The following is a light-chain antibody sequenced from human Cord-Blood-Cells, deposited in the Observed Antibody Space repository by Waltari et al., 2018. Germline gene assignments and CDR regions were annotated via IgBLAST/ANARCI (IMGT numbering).Light chain of an antibody. Sequence: QSALTQPPSASGSPGQSVTISCTGTSSDVGGYTYVSWYHQPPGKAPKHMIYEVSKRPSGVPDRFSGSKSGNTACLTVSGLQAEDEADYYCSSYAGSNNLVFGGGTKLTVL. CDR1: SSDVGGYTY. CDR2: EVS. CDR3: SSYAGSNNLV. V-gene: IGLV2-8*01. J-gene: IGLJ3*02.